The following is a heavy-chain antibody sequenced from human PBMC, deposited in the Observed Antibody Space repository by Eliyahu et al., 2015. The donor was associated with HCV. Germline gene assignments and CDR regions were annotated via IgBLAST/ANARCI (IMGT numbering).Heavy chain of an antibody. CDR2: ISSSSYI. CDR3: AEGRSSGRYRGTPYGY. Sequence: EVQLVESGGGLVKPGGSLRLSCAASGFTFXXYSMNWVRQAPGKGLEWVSSISSSSYIYYADSVKGRFTISRDNAKNSLYLQMNSLRAEDTAVYYCAEGRSSGRYRGTPYGYWGQGTLVTVSS. CDR1: GFTFXXYS. V-gene: IGHV3-21*01. J-gene: IGHJ4*02. D-gene: IGHD6-19*01.